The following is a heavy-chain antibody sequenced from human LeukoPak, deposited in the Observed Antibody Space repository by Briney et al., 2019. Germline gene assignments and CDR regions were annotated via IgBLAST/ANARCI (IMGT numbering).Heavy chain of an antibody. CDR1: GGSISSYY. Sequence: PSETLSLTCTVSGGSISSYYWSWIRQPPGKGLEWIGYIYYSGSTNYNPSLKSRVTISVDTSKNQFSLKLSSVTAADTAVYYCARREPPPGDAFDIWGQGTMATVSS. CDR2: IYYSGST. D-gene: IGHD1-14*01. CDR3: ARREPPPGDAFDI. J-gene: IGHJ3*02. V-gene: IGHV4-59*08.